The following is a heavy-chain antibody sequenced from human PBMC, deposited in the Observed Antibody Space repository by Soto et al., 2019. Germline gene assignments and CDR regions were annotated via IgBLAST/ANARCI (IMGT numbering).Heavy chain of an antibody. CDR1: GLSISSHSW. D-gene: IGHD2-8*01. J-gene: IGHJ5*02. CDR2: LYPSGGA. Sequence: QVQLQESGPGLVTPSGTLSLTCSVSGLSISSHSWWTWVRQAPGQGLEWTGELYPSGGAAYNPSLQNRATISVDYSQNHLSLTLTSVTAADTAVYYCGRCLHCSNGGRFDPWGQGALVSVSS. V-gene: IGHV4-4*02. CDR3: GRCLHCSNGGRFDP.